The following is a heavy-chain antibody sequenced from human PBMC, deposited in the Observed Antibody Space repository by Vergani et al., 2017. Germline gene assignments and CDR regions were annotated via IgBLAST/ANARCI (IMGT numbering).Heavy chain of an antibody. V-gene: IGHV1-8*01. Sequence: QVQLVQSGAEVKKPGASVKVSCKASGYTFTSYDINWVRQATGQGLGWMGWMNPNSGNTGYYQKFQGRVTITRNTDISTAYMEVSSLISEDTAVYYWAIPVYSSSSSFDPWGQGTLVTVSS. J-gene: IGHJ5*02. CDR1: GYTFTSYD. D-gene: IGHD6-6*01. CDR2: MNPNSGNT. CDR3: AIPVYSSSSSFDP.